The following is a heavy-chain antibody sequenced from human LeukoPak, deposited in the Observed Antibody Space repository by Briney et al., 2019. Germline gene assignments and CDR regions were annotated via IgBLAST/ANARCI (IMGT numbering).Heavy chain of an antibody. CDR1: GFTFSDYE. V-gene: IGHV3-48*03. CDR3: ARGALHVFDY. CDR2: ISTSGSTT. Sequence: GGSLRLSCAAFGFTFSDYEINWVRQAPGKGLEWVSCISTSGSTTYYADSVKGRFTISRDNAKNSLFLQMNTLTAEDTAVYYCARGALHVFDYWGQGTPVTVSS. D-gene: IGHD3-10*02. J-gene: IGHJ4*02.